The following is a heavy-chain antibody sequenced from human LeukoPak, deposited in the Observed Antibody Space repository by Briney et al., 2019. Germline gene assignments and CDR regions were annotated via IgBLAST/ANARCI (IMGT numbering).Heavy chain of an antibody. J-gene: IGHJ4*02. D-gene: IGHD2-2*01. V-gene: IGHV1-2*02. CDR1: GFTLTDYY. CDR3: ARTTRGYCTSTSCLFEY. CDR2: INPNSGTT. Sequence: ASVKVSCRASGFTLTDYYIHWVRQAPGQGLEWMGWINPNSGTTNFAQKFQGRVTMTRDTSISTAYMELSRLRSDDTAVYYCARTTRGYCTSTSCLFEYWGQGTLVTVSS.